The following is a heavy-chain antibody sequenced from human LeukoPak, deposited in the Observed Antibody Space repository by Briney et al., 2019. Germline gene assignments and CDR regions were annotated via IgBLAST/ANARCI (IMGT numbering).Heavy chain of an antibody. D-gene: IGHD2-15*01. V-gene: IGHV3-64*01. CDR3: TRDIGRLRGDAFDF. CDR1: GFTFSTYA. CDR2: ISGNGRST. J-gene: IGHJ3*01. Sequence: GGSLRLSCTASGFTFSTYATHWVRQAPGKGLEYVSGISGNGRSTFYGSSVKGRFTVSRDNSKDTLYLQMGSLRVEDMAVYYCTRDIGRLRGDAFDFWGPGTMVTVSS.